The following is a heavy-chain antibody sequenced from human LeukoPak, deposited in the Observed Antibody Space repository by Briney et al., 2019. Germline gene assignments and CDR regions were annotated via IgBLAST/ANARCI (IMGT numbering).Heavy chain of an antibody. J-gene: IGHJ4*02. CDR1: GFTFRNYW. D-gene: IGHD3-3*02. V-gene: IGHV3-7*05. CDR2: IEQDGGEK. Sequence: GGSLRLSRIVSGFTFRNYWMGWVRQAPGKGLEWVANIEQDGGEKYYVDSAKGRFTISRDNAKNSLYLQMNSLRAEDTAVYYCARRLALGSHFDYWGQGTLVTVSS. CDR3: ARRLALGSHFDY.